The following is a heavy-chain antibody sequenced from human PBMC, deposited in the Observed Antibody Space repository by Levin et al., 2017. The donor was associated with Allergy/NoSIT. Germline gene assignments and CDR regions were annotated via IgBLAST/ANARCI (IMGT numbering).Heavy chain of an antibody. CDR2: ISTSSNAE. V-gene: IGHV3-48*01. D-gene: IGHD2/OR15-2a*01. J-gene: IGHJ4*02. Sequence: GGSLRLSCEASGFTFKDYSMAWVRQAPGKGLEWISYISTSSNAEDYADAVKGRFTISRDNAKDSMYLQMNSLRAEDTAVYYCARDANIVSWGQGTLVTVSS. CDR1: GFTFKDYS. CDR3: ARDANIVS.